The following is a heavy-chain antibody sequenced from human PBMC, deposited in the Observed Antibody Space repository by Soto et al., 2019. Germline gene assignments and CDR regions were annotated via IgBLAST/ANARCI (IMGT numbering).Heavy chain of an antibody. Sequence: GGSLRLSCAASGLTFSGHWMTWVRQTPGKGLEWVASIKPDGSEKSYVDSVKGRFTISRDNAKNPLFLQMDSLRAEDTAVYYCASRPSGMTYHAVFDFWGQGTLVTVSS. CDR3: ASRPSGMTYHAVFDF. CDR1: GLTFSGHW. D-gene: IGHD2-21*02. CDR2: IKPDGSEK. J-gene: IGHJ4*02. V-gene: IGHV3-7*03.